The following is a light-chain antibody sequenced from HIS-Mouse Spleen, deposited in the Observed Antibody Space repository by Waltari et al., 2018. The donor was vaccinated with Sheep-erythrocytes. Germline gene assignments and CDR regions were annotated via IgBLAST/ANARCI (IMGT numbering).Light chain of an antibody. J-gene: IGKJ3*01. Sequence: DIQLTQSPSFLSASVGDRVTITCRASQGISSYLAWYQQKPGKAPKLLIYAASTLQSGVPSRFSSSGSGTEFTLTISSLQPEDFATYYCQQLNSYPSTFGPGTKVDIK. CDR1: QGISSY. CDR2: AAS. V-gene: IGKV1-9*01. CDR3: QQLNSYPST.